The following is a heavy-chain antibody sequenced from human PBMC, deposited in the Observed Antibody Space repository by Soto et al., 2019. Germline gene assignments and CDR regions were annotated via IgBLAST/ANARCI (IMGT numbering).Heavy chain of an antibody. CDR2: IWYDGSNT. V-gene: IGHV3-33*01. CDR3: ARGTRNYYYAMDV. D-gene: IGHD6-6*01. CDR1: GFTFSSYG. Sequence: GSLRLSCAASGFTFSSYGMHWVRQAPGKGLEWVTIIWYDGSNTYYADSVKGRFTTSRDNSKNTLYLQMNSLRAEDTAVYYCARGTRNYYYAMDVWGQGTTVTVSS. J-gene: IGHJ6*02.